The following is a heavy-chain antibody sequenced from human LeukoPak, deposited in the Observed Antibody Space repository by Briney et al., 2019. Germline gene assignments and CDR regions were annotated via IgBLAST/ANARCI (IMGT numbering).Heavy chain of an antibody. J-gene: IGHJ4*02. Sequence: SETLSLSCTVSGGSINSRNNYWGWIRQPPGKGLEWIAIISDTGTTYYSPSLKSRLTISVDTSKNQFSLTLSSVTAADTAVYYCARRNYPYYFDYWGQGTLVTVSS. V-gene: IGHV4-39*01. CDR1: GGSINSRNNY. CDR2: ISDTGTT. D-gene: IGHD1-7*01. CDR3: ARRNYPYYFDY.